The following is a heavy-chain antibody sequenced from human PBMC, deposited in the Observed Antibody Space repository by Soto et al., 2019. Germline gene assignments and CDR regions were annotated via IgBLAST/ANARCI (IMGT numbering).Heavy chain of an antibody. Sequence: GGSLRLSCAASGFTFSSYAMSWVRQAPGKGLEWVSAISGSGGSTYYADSVKGRFTISRDNSKNTLYLQMNSPRAEDTAVYYCASESSGWYSVYYYYGMDVWGQGTTVTVSS. CDR1: GFTFSSYA. V-gene: IGHV3-23*01. CDR3: ASESSGWYSVYYYYGMDV. CDR2: ISGSGGST. D-gene: IGHD6-19*01. J-gene: IGHJ6*02.